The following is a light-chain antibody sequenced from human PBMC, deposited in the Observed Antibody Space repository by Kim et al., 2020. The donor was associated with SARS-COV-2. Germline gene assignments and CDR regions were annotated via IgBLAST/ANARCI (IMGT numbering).Light chain of an antibody. V-gene: IGKV3-11*01. J-gene: IGKJ2*01. CDR2: DAS. CDR3: QQRNTWPPYT. CDR1: QSVSSY. Sequence: EIVLTQSPATLFLSPGERATLSCRASQSVSSYLAWYQQKPGQAPRLLIYDASNRATGIPARFSGSGSGTDFTLTISSLEPEDFAVYYCQQRNTWPPYTFGQGTKLEI.